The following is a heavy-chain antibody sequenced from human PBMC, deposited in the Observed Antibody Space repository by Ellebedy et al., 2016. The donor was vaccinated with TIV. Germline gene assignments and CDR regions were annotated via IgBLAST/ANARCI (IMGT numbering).Heavy chain of an antibody. D-gene: IGHD6-13*01. CDR1: GDSVSSNSAG. CDR2: TYYRSKWYN. V-gene: IGHV6-1*01. Sequence: SCAISGDSVSSNSAGWNWTRQSPSRGLEWLGRTYYRSKWYNDYAVSVKSRITITPDTSNNQFSLQLNSVTPEDTAVYYCARRSSRNVMDVWGQGTTVTVSS. CDR3: ARRSSRNVMDV. J-gene: IGHJ6*02.